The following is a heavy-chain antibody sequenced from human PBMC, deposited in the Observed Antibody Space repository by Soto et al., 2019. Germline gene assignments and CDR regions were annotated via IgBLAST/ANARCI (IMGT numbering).Heavy chain of an antibody. V-gene: IGHV4-59*01. J-gene: IGHJ4*02. D-gene: IGHD2-2*03. CDR2: IYYSGST. CDR1: GGSIRSYY. Sequence: QVQLQESGPGLVKPSETLSLNCTVSGGSIRSYYWSWIRQPPGKGLEWIGYIYYSGSTNYNPSLKXRXTXSXHTSKNQFSLKLSSVTAADTAVYYCARGFSAYGYDYWGQGTLVTVSS. CDR3: ARGFSAYGYDY.